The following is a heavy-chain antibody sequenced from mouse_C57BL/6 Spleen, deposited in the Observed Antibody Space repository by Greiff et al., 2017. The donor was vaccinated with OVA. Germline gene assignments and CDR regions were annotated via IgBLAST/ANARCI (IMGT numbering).Heavy chain of an antibody. Sequence: VKLQQPGAELVMPGASVKLSCKASGYTFTSYWMHWVKQRPGQGLEWIGEIDPSDSYTNYNQKFKGKSTLTVDKSSSTAYMQLSSLTSEDSAVYDCARSGTLYDAMDYWGQGTSVTVSS. CDR1: GYTFTSYW. CDR2: IDPSDSYT. CDR3: ARSGTLYDAMDY. J-gene: IGHJ4*01. D-gene: IGHD4-1*01. V-gene: IGHV1-69*01.